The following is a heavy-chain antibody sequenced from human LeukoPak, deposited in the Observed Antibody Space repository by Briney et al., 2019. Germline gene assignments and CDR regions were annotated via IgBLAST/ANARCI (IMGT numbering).Heavy chain of an antibody. J-gene: IGHJ4*02. D-gene: IGHD1-26*01. CDR1: GGSISSYY. Sequence: SETLSLTCTVSGGSISSYYWSWIRQPPGKGLEWIGEIDHSGSTNYNPSLKSRVTISVDTSKNQFSLKLSSVTAADTAVYYCARPGRVDYWGQGTLVTVSS. CDR2: IDHSGST. V-gene: IGHV4-34*01. CDR3: ARPGRVDY.